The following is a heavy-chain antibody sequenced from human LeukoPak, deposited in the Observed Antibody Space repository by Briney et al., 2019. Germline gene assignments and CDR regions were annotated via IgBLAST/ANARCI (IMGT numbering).Heavy chain of an antibody. D-gene: IGHD6-13*01. V-gene: IGHV3-30*04. Sequence: GGSLRLSCEASGFTFSSYAMHWVRQAPGKGLEWVAVISYDGSNKYYADSVKGRFTISRDNSKNTLYLQMNSLRAEDTAVYYCARDQIAAALFDYWGQGTLVTVSS. CDR3: ARDQIAAALFDY. CDR1: GFTFSSYA. J-gene: IGHJ4*02. CDR2: ISYDGSNK.